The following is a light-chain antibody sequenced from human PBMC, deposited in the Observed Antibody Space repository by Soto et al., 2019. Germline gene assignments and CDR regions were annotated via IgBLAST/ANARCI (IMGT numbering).Light chain of an antibody. CDR1: QSISSF. Sequence: DLQMTQSPSSLSASVGDRVTITCRASQSISSFLNWYQQKPGKAPKLLIYAASSLQSGVPSRFSGSGSGTDFTLPISSLQPEDFATYYCQQSYSTPYTFGQGTKVEIK. J-gene: IGKJ2*01. V-gene: IGKV1-39*01. CDR3: QQSYSTPYT. CDR2: AAS.